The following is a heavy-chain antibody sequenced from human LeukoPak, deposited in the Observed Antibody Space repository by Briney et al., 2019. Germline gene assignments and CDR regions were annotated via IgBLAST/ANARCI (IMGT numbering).Heavy chain of an antibody. CDR1: GYTFTGYY. D-gene: IGHD3-22*01. J-gene: IGHJ5*02. V-gene: IGHV1-2*02. Sequence: ASVKVSCKASGYTFTGYYMHWVRQAPGQGLGWMGWINPNSGGTNYAQKFQGRVTMTRDTSISTAYMELSRLRSDDTAVYYCAREYDSSGYYYGWFDPWGQGTLVTVSS. CDR2: INPNSGGT. CDR3: AREYDSSGYYYGWFDP.